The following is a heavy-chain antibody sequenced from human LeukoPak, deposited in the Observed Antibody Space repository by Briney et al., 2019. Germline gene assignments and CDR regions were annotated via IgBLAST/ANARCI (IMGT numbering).Heavy chain of an antibody. CDR2: ISSSSSTI. CDR3: ARDSGYSYGRDAFDL. D-gene: IGHD5-18*01. J-gene: IGHJ3*01. V-gene: IGHV3-48*01. Sequence: GGSLRLSCAASGFTFSSYSMTWVRQAPGKGLEWVSYISSSSSTIYYADSVKGRFTISRDNAKNSLCLQMNSLRAEDTAVYYCARDSGYSYGRDAFDLWGQGTMVTVSS. CDR1: GFTFSSYS.